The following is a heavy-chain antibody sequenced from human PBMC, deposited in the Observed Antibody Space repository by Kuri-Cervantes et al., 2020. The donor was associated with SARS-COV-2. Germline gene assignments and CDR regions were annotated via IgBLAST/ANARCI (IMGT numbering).Heavy chain of an antibody. CDR2: ISGSGGST. V-gene: IGHV3-23*01. D-gene: IGHD6-19*01. CDR1: GFTFSSYA. CDR3: AKPIAVAWEGYFDL. J-gene: IGHJ2*01. Sequence: GGSLRLSCAASGFTFSSYAMSWVRQAPGKGLEWVSAISGSGGSTYYADSVKGRFTISRDNSKNTPYLQMNSLRAEDTAVYYCAKPIAVAWEGYFDLWGRGTLVTVSS.